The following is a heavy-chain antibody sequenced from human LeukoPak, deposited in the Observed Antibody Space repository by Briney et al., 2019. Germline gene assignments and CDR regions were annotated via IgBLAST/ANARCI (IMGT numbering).Heavy chain of an antibody. V-gene: IGHV3-23*01. CDR3: AKKPSSGYYYIDY. Sequence: PGGSLRLSCAASGFTFSSYAMSWVRQAPGKGLEWVSGISGSGGSTYYADSVKGRFTISRDNSKNTLYLQMNSLRAEDTAVYCCAKKPSSGYYYIDYWGQGTLVTVSS. J-gene: IGHJ4*02. CDR1: GFTFSSYA. D-gene: IGHD3-22*01. CDR2: ISGSGGST.